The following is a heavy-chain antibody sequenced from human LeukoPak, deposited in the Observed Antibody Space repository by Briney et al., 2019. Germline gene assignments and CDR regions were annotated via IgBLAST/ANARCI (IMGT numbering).Heavy chain of an antibody. V-gene: IGHV4-59*01. J-gene: IGHJ4*02. CDR1: GGSISSYY. CDR3: ARGSYSSSWFFPDY. Sequence: SETLSLTCTVSGGSISSYYWSWIRQPPGKGLKWIGYIYYSGSTNYNPSLKSRVTISVDTSKNQFSLKLSSVTAADTAVYYCARGSYSSSWFFPDYWGQGTLVTVSS. D-gene: IGHD6-13*01. CDR2: IYYSGST.